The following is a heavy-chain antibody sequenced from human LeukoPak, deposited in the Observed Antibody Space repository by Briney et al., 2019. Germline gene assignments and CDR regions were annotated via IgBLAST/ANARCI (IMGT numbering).Heavy chain of an antibody. V-gene: IGHV4-59*08. CDR1: GGSISTYY. CDR2: IHYSGST. J-gene: IGHJ4*02. CDR3: ARHLNTDMVKAHFDY. D-gene: IGHD5-18*01. Sequence: SETLSLTCIVSGGSISTYYWSWIRQPPGKGLEWIAYIHYSGSTNYSPWLKSRVSISLDTSKNQFSLKLTSVTAADTAVYYCARHLNTDMVKAHFDYWGQRTLLTFSS.